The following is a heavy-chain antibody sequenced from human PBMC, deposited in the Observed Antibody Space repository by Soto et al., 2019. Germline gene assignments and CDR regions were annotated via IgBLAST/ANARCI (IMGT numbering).Heavy chain of an antibody. D-gene: IGHD6-19*01. Sequence: SETLSLTCAVYGGSFSGYYWSWIRQPPGKGLEWIGEINHSGSTNYNPSLKSRVTISVDTSKNQFSLKLSSVTAADTAVYYCASGGPYSSGWRRTRYYYYGMDVWGQGTTVTVSS. J-gene: IGHJ6*02. CDR1: GGSFSGYY. V-gene: IGHV4-34*01. CDR2: INHSGST. CDR3: ASGGPYSSGWRRTRYYYYGMDV.